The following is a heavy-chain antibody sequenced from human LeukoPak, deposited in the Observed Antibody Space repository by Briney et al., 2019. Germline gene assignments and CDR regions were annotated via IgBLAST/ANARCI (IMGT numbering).Heavy chain of an antibody. D-gene: IGHD5-24*01. CDR1: GGSFSGYY. V-gene: IGHV4-34*01. J-gene: IGHJ4*02. CDR3: ARGRKFRDGYNYHVY. Sequence: KPSETLSLTCAVYGGSFSGYYWSWIRQPPGKGLEWIGEINHSGSTNYNPSLKSRVTISVDTSKNQFSLKLSSVTAADTAVYYCARGRKFRDGYNYHVYWGQGTLVTVSS. CDR2: INHSGST.